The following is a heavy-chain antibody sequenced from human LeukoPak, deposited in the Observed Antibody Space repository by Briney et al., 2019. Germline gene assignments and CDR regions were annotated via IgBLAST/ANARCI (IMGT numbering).Heavy chain of an antibody. D-gene: IGHD2-2*02. CDR2: ISWNSGSI. CDR1: GFTFDDYA. V-gene: IGHV3-9*01. Sequence: GRSLRLSCAASGFTFDDYAMHWVRQAPGKGLEWVSGISWNSGSIGYADPVKGRFTISRDNAKNSLYLQMNSLRAEDTAVYYCARLSPPSYCSSTSCYRVGYYYYYGMDVWGQGTTVTVSS. CDR3: ARLSPPSYCSSTSCYRVGYYYYYGMDV. J-gene: IGHJ6*02.